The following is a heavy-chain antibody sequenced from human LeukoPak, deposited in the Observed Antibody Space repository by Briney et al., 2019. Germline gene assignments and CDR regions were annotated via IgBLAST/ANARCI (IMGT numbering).Heavy chain of an antibody. CDR1: GGSISSGGCY. D-gene: IGHD3-10*01. CDR3: ARLLRPDYYGSGSHFDY. V-gene: IGHV4-39*07. J-gene: IGHJ4*02. CDR2: IYYSGTT. Sequence: SQTLSLTCTVSGGSISSGGCYWSWIRQPPGKGLEWIGSIYYSGTTSYNPSLKSRVTISVDTSKNHLSLKLSSVTAADTAVYYCARLLRPDYYGSGSHFDYWGQGALVTVSS.